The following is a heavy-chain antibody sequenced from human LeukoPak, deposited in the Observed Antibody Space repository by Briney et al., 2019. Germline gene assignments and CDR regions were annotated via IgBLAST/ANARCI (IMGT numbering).Heavy chain of an antibody. CDR2: INHSGST. V-gene: IGHV4-34*01. D-gene: IGHD4/OR15-4a*01. CDR1: GGSFSGYY. J-gene: IGHJ3*02. Sequence: PSETLSLTCAVYGGSFSGYYWSWIRQPPGKGLEWIGEINHSGSTNYNPSLKSRVTISVDTSKNQFSLKLSSVTAADTAVHYCARPGAWDAFISGAKGQWSPSLQ. CDR3: ARPGAWDAFIS.